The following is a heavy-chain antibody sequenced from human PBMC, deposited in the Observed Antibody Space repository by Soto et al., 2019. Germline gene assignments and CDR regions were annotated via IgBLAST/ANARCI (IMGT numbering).Heavy chain of an antibody. Sequence: VASVKVSCKASGYTFTSYDINWVRQATGQGLEWMGWMNPNSGNTGYAQKFQGRVTMTRNTSISTAYMELSSLRSEDTAVYYCARGGESKYYYGMDVWGQGTTVNVSS. V-gene: IGHV1-8*01. CDR3: ARGGESKYYYGMDV. D-gene: IGHD3-16*01. CDR2: MNPNSGNT. CDR1: GYTFTSYD. J-gene: IGHJ6*02.